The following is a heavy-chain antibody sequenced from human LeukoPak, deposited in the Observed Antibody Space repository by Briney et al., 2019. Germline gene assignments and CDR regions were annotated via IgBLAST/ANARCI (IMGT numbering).Heavy chain of an antibody. J-gene: IGHJ4*02. D-gene: IGHD1-1*01. CDR1: GFTFSSYW. Sequence: GSLRLSCAASGFTFSSYWMNWARQAPGKGLEWIGEIYHSGSPNYNPSLKSRVTISVDKSRNHFSLNLSSVTAADTAVYYCARVNINNWHSCDYWGQGTLVTVSS. CDR2: IYHSGSP. CDR3: ARVNINNWHSCDY. V-gene: IGHV4-4*02.